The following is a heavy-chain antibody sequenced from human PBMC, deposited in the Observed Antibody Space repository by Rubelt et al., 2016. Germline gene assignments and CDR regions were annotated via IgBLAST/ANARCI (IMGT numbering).Heavy chain of an antibody. V-gene: IGHV3-33*01. CDR2: LLFDGENT. CDR3: ARDGPRYSSGWYAQYFQH. D-gene: IGHD6-19*01. Sequence: HWVRQAPGKGLEWVALLLFDGENTYYADSVKGRFTVSRDNSKNTLYLQMNSLRAEDTAVYYCARDGPRYSSGWYAQYFQHWGQGTLVTVSS. J-gene: IGHJ1*01.